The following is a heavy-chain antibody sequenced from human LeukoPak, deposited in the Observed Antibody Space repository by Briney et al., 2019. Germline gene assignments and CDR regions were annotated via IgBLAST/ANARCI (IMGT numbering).Heavy chain of an antibody. Sequence: ASVKVSCKASGYTFTSYAMNWVRQAPGQGLEWMGWINPNSGGTNYAQKFQGWVTMTRDTSISTAYMELSRLRSDDTAVYYCARGAREWNWFDPWGQGTLVTVSS. V-gene: IGHV1-2*04. CDR1: GYTFTSYA. CDR2: INPNSGGT. CDR3: ARGAREWNWFDP. J-gene: IGHJ5*02. D-gene: IGHD2-8*01.